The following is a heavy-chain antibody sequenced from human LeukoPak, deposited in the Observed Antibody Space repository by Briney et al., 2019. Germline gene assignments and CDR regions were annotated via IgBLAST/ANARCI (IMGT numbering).Heavy chain of an antibody. CDR3: ARRRDFIDY. CDR1: GFTLSVYY. Sequence: GGSLRLSCAASGFTLSVYYMSWIRQAPGKGLEWVSYSSSSGSTMYYADSVKGRFAISRDNAKNSLYLQMNSLRAEDTAVYYCARRRDFIDYWGQGTLVTVSS. J-gene: IGHJ4*02. D-gene: IGHD3/OR15-3a*01. V-gene: IGHV3-11*01. CDR2: SSSSGSTM.